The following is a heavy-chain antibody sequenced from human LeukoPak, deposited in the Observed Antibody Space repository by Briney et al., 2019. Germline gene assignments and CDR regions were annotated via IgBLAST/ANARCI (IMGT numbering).Heavy chain of an antibody. CDR2: ISGSGGST. J-gene: IGHJ2*01. V-gene: IGHV3-23*01. CDR1: GFTFSSYA. Sequence: PGGSLRLSCAASGFTFSSYAMSWVRQAPGKGLEWVSAISGSGGSTYYADSVKGWFTISRDNSKNTLYLQMNSLRAEDTAVYYCAKVNYYGDYGEIRYFDLWGRGTLVTVSS. CDR3: AKVNYYGDYGEIRYFDL. D-gene: IGHD4-17*01.